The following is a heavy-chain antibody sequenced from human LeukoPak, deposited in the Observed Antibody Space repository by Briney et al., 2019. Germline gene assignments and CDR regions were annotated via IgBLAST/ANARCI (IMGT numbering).Heavy chain of an antibody. CDR2: ISPSNGDT. CDR3: VRVVVATISVTRYNWFDP. CDR1: GYSFTGFG. Sequence: ASVNASSKVSGYSFTGFGISWVRQAPGQGLEWMGWISPSNGDTNYAQKLQGRVTMTTDTSTSTAYMELRSLTSDDTAVYYCVRVVVATISVTRYNWFDPWGQGTLVTVSS. J-gene: IGHJ5*02. V-gene: IGHV1-18*01. D-gene: IGHD5-12*01.